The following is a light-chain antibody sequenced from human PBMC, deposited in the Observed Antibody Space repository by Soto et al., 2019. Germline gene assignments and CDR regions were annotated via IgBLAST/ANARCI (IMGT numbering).Light chain of an antibody. CDR3: SSYTSSSTDVV. J-gene: IGLJ2*01. Sequence: QSALTQPASVSGSPGQSITISCTGTSSDVGGYNYVSWYQQHPDKAPKLMIYDATDRPSGVSNRFSGSKSGNTASLTISGLQAEDEADYYCSSYTSSSTDVVFGGGTKLTVL. CDR2: DAT. V-gene: IGLV2-14*03. CDR1: SSDVGGYNY.